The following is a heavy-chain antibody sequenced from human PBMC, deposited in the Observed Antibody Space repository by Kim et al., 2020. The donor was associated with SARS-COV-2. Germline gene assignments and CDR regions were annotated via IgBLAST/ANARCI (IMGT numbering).Heavy chain of an antibody. D-gene: IGHD2-2*01. Sequence: NPTPKSRVTISVDTSKNQFSLKLSSVTAADTAVYYCASIVPATYYYYGMDVWGQGTTVTVSS. J-gene: IGHJ6*02. CDR3: ASIVPATYYYYGMDV. V-gene: IGHV4-39*01.